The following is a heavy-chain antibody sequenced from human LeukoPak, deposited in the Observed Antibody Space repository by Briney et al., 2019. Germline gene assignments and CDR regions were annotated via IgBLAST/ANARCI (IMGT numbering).Heavy chain of an antibody. D-gene: IGHD6-19*01. CDR1: GFTFSSYG. CDR2: IQYDGSNK. V-gene: IGHV3-30*02. Sequence: GGSLRLSCAASGFTFSSYGMHWVRQAPGKGLEWVAFIQYDGSNKYYADSVKGRFTISRDNSKNTLYLQMNSLRAEDTAVYYCAKGEQWLVPSAFDIWGQGTMVTVSS. CDR3: AKGEQWLVPSAFDI. J-gene: IGHJ3*02.